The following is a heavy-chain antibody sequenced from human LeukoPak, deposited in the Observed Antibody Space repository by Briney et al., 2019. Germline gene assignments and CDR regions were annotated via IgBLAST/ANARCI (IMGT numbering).Heavy chain of an antibody. CDR2: IYHSGST. D-gene: IGHD6-13*01. V-gene: IGHV4-34*01. Sequence: PSETLSLTCAVYGGSFSGYYWSWIRQPPGKGLEWIGEIYHSGSTNYNPSLKSRVTISVDKSKNQFSLKLSSVTAADTAVYYCARGPGTFDYWGQGTLVTVSS. CDR3: ARGPGTFDY. CDR1: GGSFSGYY. J-gene: IGHJ4*02.